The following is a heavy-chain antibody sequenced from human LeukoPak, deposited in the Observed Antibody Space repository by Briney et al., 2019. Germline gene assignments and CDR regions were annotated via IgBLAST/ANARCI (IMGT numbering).Heavy chain of an antibody. J-gene: IGHJ6*02. CDR1: GFTFSSYA. CDR3: AKDTSGSTSYSYHYGMDV. CDR2: ISGSGGTI. D-gene: IGHD1-26*01. Sequence: GGSLRLSCVTSGFTFSSYAMSWVRQAPGKGLEWVSGISGSGGTIYYADSVKGRFTISRDNSKSTLYLQMNSLRAEDTAVYYCAKDTSGSTSYSYHYGMDVWGQGTTVTVSS. V-gene: IGHV3-23*01.